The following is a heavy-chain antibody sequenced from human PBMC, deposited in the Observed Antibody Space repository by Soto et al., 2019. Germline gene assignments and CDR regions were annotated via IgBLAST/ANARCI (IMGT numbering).Heavy chain of an antibody. J-gene: IGHJ3*01. CDR2: IYYSGST. CDR3: TSRRSTPTFFDL. D-gene: IGHD1-26*01. Sequence: QVQLQESGPGLVKPSETLSLTCTASGGSISSHYWSWVRQPPGQGLEWIGYIYYSGSTNYNPSLKSLVTNSVDTSRNLLSLGLNSVNAADTAVYYCTSRRSTPTFFDLWGQGTMVTVSS. CDR1: GGSISSHY. V-gene: IGHV4-59*11.